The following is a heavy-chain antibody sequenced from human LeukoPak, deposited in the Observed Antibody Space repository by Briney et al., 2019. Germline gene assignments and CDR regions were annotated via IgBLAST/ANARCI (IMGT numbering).Heavy chain of an antibody. CDR3: ARGHSTGCFDY. D-gene: IGHD1-14*01. Sequence: PGGSLRLSCAASGFTFSIYWMHWVRQAPGMGLVWVSRINSGGSDSIYADSVKGRFTISRDNAQNTVYLQMNSLRAEDTAIYYCARGHSTGCFDYWGQGTLVTVSS. CDR1: GFTFSIYW. J-gene: IGHJ4*02. V-gene: IGHV3-74*01. CDR2: INSGGSDS.